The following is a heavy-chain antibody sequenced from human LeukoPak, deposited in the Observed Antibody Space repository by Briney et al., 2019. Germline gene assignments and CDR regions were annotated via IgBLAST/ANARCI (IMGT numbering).Heavy chain of an antibody. CDR3: ARVAIGSWYFDL. V-gene: IGHV1-18*01. CDR2: ISAYNGNT. D-gene: IGHD2-15*01. CDR1: GYTFTSYG. Sequence: GASVKVSCKASGYTFTSYGTSWVRQAPGQGLEWMGWISAYNGNTNYAQKFQGRVTLTTDTSTSTAFMDLRSLRSDDTAVYHCARVAIGSWYFDLWGRGTLVTVSS. J-gene: IGHJ2*01.